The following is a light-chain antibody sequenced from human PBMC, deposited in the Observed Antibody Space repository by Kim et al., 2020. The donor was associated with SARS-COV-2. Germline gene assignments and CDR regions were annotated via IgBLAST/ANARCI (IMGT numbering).Light chain of an antibody. CDR3: ASWDSSLNAWV. CDR2: TTN. V-gene: IGLV10-54*04. J-gene: IGLJ3*02. CDR1: KNNVGNFG. Sequence: PTATLTCPGAKNNVGNFGAAWLQQHQGHPPTLLSYTTNNRPSAISERFSASRSGNTASLTISGLQPDDEADYYCASWDSSLNAWVFGGGTQLTVL.